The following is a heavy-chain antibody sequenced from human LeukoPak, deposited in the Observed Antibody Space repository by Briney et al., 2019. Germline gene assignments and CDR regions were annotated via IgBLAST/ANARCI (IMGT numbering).Heavy chain of an antibody. V-gene: IGHV4-34*01. CDR1: GGSFSGYY. D-gene: IGHD7-27*01. J-gene: IGHJ4*02. CDR3: AREGWGSDY. Sequence: PSETLSLTCAVYGGSFSGYYWSWIRQPPGKGLEWIGEINHSGSTNYNPSLKSRVTISVDTSKNQFSLNLSSVTAADTAVYYCAREGWGSDYWGQGTLVTVSS. CDR2: INHSGST.